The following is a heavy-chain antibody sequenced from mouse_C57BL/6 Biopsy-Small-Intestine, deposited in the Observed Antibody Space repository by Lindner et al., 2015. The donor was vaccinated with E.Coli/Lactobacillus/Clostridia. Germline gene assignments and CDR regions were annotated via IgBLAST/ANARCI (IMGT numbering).Heavy chain of an antibody. Sequence: SVKVSCKASGGTFSTYSLSWVRQAPGQGLEWMGRIIPMLGITNDAQRFQGRVTFTADESTNTAYMELSSLTSDDTAVYYCARGLGLDAFDIWGQGTMVTVSS. CDR2: IIPMLGIT. V-gene: IGHV1-74*01. CDR3: ARGLGLDAFDI. J-gene: IGHJ1*01. CDR1: GGTFSTYS. D-gene: IGHD3-1*01.